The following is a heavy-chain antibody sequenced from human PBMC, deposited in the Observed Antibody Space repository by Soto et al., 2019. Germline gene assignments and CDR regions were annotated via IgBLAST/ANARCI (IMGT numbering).Heavy chain of an antibody. V-gene: IGHV4-34*01. CDR1: GGSFSAYS. D-gene: IGHD6-19*01. J-gene: IGHJ5*02. CDR3: VRGQCVAVIESGENWFGP. CDR2: INHSGST. Sequence: QVQLQQWGAGLLKPSETLSLTCAVYGGSFSAYSWTWIRQPPGKGLEWIGEINHSGSTNYNPSLKSRVPLSVDTSKKQFSLKLGAVTAADTAVYYCVRGQCVAVIESGENWFGPWGQGTPVTVSS.